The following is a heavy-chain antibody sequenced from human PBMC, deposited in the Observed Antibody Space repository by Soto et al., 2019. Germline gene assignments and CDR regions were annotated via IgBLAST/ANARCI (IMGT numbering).Heavy chain of an antibody. CDR1: GYSSAGYW. CDR2: IDPSDSQT. D-gene: IGHD3-22*01. Sequence: GQSLKISCKGSGYSSAGYWITWVRQKPGKSLEWMGRIDPSDSQTYYSPSFRGHVTISVTKSITTVFLQWSSLRASDTAMYYCARQIYDSDTGPNFQYYFDSWGQGPPVTVS. J-gene: IGHJ4*02. CDR3: ARQIYDSDTGPNFQYYFDS. V-gene: IGHV5-10-1*01.